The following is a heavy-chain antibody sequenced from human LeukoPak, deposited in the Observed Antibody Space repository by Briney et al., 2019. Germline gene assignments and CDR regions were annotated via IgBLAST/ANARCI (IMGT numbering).Heavy chain of an antibody. CDR3: TRDIGDFVSDF. Sequence: SETLSLTCTVSGGSIGSGYYWAWIRQPPGKGLEWIGSIHYGGTTHYNPSLQSRVTISADTSKNQFALDLRSVTTADTAVYYCTRDIGDFVSDFWGQGTLVTVSS. V-gene: IGHV4-39*02. D-gene: IGHD2-21*02. CDR2: IHYGGTT. CDR1: GGSIGSGYY. J-gene: IGHJ4*02.